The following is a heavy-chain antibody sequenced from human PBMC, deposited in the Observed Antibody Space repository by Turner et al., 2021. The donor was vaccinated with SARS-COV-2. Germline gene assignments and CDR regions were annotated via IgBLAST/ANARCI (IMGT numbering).Heavy chain of an antibody. Sequence: VQLVQSGAEVKKPGASVKVSCKVSGYTLTELSMHWVRQAPGKGPEWMGGFDPEDGETIYAQKFEGRVTMTEDTSTDTAYMELSSLRSEDTDVYYCATGVAVAGTPSDYYYYYGMDVWGQGTTVTVSS. D-gene: IGHD6-19*01. CDR1: GYTLTELS. CDR3: ATGVAVAGTPSDYYYYYGMDV. J-gene: IGHJ6*02. CDR2: FDPEDGET. V-gene: IGHV1-24*01.